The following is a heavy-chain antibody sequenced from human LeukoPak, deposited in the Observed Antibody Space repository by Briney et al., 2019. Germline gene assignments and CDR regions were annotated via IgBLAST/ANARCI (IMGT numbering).Heavy chain of an antibody. V-gene: IGHV3-23*01. D-gene: IGHD2-15*01. CDR3: ARRYCSGGSCYHQSDY. CDR2: ISGSGGST. Sequence: GGSLRLSCAASGFTFSSYAMSWVRQAPGKGLEWVSAISGSGGSTYYADSVKGRFTISRDNSKNTLYLQMNSLRAEDTAVYHCARRYCSGGSCYHQSDYWGQGTLVTVSS. J-gene: IGHJ4*02. CDR1: GFTFSSYA.